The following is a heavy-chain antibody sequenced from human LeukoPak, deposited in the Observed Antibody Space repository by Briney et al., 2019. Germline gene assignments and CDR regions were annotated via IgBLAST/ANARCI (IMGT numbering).Heavy chain of an antibody. CDR3: ARQHCSGGDCYFFD. J-gene: IGHJ4*02. Sequence: PGWSLRLSCAASGFTFSSYGMHWVRQAPGKGLEWVALIWYDGNNKYYADSVKGRFTISRDNSKNTLYLQLNSLRAEDTAVYYCARQHCSGGDCYFFDWGQGTLVTVSS. D-gene: IGHD2-15*01. CDR2: IWYDGNNK. V-gene: IGHV3-33*01. CDR1: GFTFSSYG.